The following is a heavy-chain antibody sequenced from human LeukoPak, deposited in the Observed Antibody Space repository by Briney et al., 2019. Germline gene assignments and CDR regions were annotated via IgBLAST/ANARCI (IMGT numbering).Heavy chain of an antibody. V-gene: IGHV3-48*01. CDR2: ISSSSTI. CDR3: ARDMVRGVLPYYYYYGMDV. D-gene: IGHD3-10*01. CDR1: GFTFSSYS. J-gene: IGHJ6*02. Sequence: GGSLRLSCAASGFTFSSYSMNWVRQAPGKGLEWVSYISSSSTIYYADSVKGRFTISRDNAKNSLYLQMNSLRAEDTAVYYYARDMVRGVLPYYYYYGMDVWGQGTTVTVSS.